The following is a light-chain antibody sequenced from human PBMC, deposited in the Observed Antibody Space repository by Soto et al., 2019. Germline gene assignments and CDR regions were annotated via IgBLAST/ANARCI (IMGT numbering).Light chain of an antibody. Sequence: EIVLTQSPGTLSLSPGERATLFCRASQSVSSNFLAWYQQKPGQAPRLLIYNASRRAAGNPDRFSGSGSGTDFTLTISRLEPEEFAVYYCQQYSTSSPRYTFGQGTKLEIK. CDR2: NAS. CDR1: QSVSSNF. CDR3: QQYSTSSPRYT. J-gene: IGKJ2*01. V-gene: IGKV3-20*01.